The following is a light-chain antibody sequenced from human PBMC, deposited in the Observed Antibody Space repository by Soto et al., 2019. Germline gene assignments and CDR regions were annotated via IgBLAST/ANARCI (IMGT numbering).Light chain of an antibody. CDR1: QSIGRS. CDR3: QHRYSWPLT. V-gene: IGKV3-11*01. CDR2: DAS. Sequence: EVVLTQSPATLSLSLGERATLSCRASQSIGRSLAWYQQGPGQAPSLLISDASNRATGIPARFSGSGSGTDFSLTISSLEPEDFAVYYCQHRYSWPLTFGGGTKVEIK. J-gene: IGKJ4*01.